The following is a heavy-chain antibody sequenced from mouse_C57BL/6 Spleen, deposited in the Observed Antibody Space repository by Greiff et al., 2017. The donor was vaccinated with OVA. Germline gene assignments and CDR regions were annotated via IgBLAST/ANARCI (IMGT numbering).Heavy chain of an antibody. D-gene: IGHD2-1*01. Sequence: EVMLVESGGGLVKPGGSLKLSCAASGFTFSDYGMHWVRQAPEKGLEWVAYISSGSSTIYYADTVKGRFTISRDNAKNTLFLQMTSLRSEDTAMYYCARRDYGNYGYYAMDYWGQGTSVTVSS. J-gene: IGHJ4*01. CDR3: ARRDYGNYGYYAMDY. CDR2: ISSGSSTI. V-gene: IGHV5-17*01. CDR1: GFTFSDYG.